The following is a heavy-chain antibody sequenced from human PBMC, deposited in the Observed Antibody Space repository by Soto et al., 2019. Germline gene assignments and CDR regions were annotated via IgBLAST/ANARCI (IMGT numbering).Heavy chain of an antibody. CDR1: GGSISSSSYY. J-gene: IGHJ4*02. CDR3: ATHNNSWQHYFDY. D-gene: IGHD6-13*01. V-gene: IGHV4-39*01. CDR2: IYYSGSTYYSGST. Sequence: PSETLSLTCTVSGGSISSSSYYWGWIRQPPGKGLEWIGSIYYSGSTYYSGSTYYNPSLKSRVTISVDTSKNQFSLKLSSVTAADTAVYHCATHNNSWQHYFDYWGQGTLVTAPQ.